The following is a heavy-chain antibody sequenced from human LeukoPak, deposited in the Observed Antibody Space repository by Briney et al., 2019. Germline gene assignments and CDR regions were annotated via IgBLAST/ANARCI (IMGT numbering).Heavy chain of an antibody. J-gene: IGHJ4*02. CDR2: ISSDATTT. D-gene: IGHD2/OR15-2a*01. V-gene: IGHV3-74*01. Sequence: PGGSLRLSCSASGFGLSNYWMHWLRQAPGKGLVWVSRISSDATTTNYADSVKGRFAIFRDNAKNTLYLQMNSLKAEDTAVYFCARGGSVIVSDPIRGFDNWGQGTLVTVSS. CDR3: ARGGSVIVSDPIRGFDN. CDR1: GFGLSNYW.